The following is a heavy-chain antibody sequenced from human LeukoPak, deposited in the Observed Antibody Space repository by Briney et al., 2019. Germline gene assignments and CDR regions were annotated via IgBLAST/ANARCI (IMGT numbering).Heavy chain of an antibody. CDR3: ARGDGYCSSTSCYYMDV. CDR1: GYSFTSYW. J-gene: IGHJ6*03. Sequence: GESLKISCKGSGYSFTSYWIGWVRQMPGKGLEWMGIIYPGDSDTRYSPSFQGQVTISADKSISTAYLQWSSLKASDTAMYYCARGDGYCSSTSCYYMDVWGKGTTVTVSS. CDR2: IYPGDSDT. D-gene: IGHD2-2*03. V-gene: IGHV5-51*01.